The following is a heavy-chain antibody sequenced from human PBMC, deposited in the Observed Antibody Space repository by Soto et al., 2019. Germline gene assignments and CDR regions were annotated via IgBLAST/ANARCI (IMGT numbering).Heavy chain of an antibody. CDR3: ARATLSSQPPSP. CDR1: GGTFSSYT. Sequence: QVQLVQSGAEVKKPGSSVKVSCKASGGTFSSYTISWVRQAPGQGLEWMGRITPILGIANYAQKFQGRGTINADKSTSTAYMELSSLRSEDTGVYYCARATLSSQPPSPWGQGTLVTVSS. J-gene: IGHJ5*02. V-gene: IGHV1-69*02. D-gene: IGHD2-2*01. CDR2: ITPILGIA.